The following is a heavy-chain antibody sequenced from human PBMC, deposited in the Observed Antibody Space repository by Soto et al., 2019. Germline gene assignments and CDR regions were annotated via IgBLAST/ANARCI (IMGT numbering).Heavy chain of an antibody. CDR2: IKQDGNEK. CDR1: GFTFSSYW. J-gene: IGHJ3*02. Sequence: EVQLVESGGGLVQPGGSLRLSCAASGFTFSSYWMTWVRQAPGKGLEWVANIKQDGNEKYYVDSVKGRFTISRDKAKNSLDLQMNRLRAEDTAVYYCARDRYCSRDGCHRYYDALEIWGQGTMVTVSS. V-gene: IGHV3-7*01. CDR3: ARDRYCSRDGCHRYYDALEI. D-gene: IGHD2-15*01.